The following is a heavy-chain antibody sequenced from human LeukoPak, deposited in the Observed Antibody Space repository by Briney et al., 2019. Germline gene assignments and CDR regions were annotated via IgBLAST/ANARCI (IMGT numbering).Heavy chain of an antibody. D-gene: IGHD2-15*01. CDR3: ARDGGYCSGGSCYPTLVQGFFDY. CDR2: ISYDGSNK. CDR1: GFTFSSYA. Sequence: GGSLRLSCAASGFTFSSYAMHWVRQAPGKGLEWVAVISYDGSNKYYADSVKGRFTISRDNSKNTLYLQMNSLRAEDTAVYYCARDGGYCSGGSCYPTLVQGFFDYWGQGTLVTVSS. J-gene: IGHJ4*02. V-gene: IGHV3-30*04.